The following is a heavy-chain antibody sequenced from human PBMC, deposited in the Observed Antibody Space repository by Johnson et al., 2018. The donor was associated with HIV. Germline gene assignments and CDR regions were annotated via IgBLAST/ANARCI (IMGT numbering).Heavy chain of an antibody. J-gene: IGHJ3*02. V-gene: IGHV3-9*01. D-gene: IGHD3-3*01. CDR3: VKGSNFGGTPDAFSI. CDR2: IRWNSETT. Sequence: EVQLVESGGGWVQPGRSLTLSCAASGFNFDDYAMHWVRQAPGKGLEWVSGIRWNSETTVYAASVKGRFIISRDNAKNSLYLQMNSLRPEDTAFYYCVKGSNFGGTPDAFSIWGHGTLVTVPS. CDR1: GFNFDDYA.